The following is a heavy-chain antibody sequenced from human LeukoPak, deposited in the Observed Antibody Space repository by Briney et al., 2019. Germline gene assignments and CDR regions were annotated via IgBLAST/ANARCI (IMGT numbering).Heavy chain of an antibody. Sequence: SETLSLTCTVSGGSISSSSYYWGWIRQPPGKGLEWIGSIYYSGSTYYNPSLKSRVIISVDTSKNQFSLKLSSVTAADTAVYYCARHVLEYSSGWQIDYWGQGTLVTVSS. D-gene: IGHD6-19*01. CDR1: GGSISSSSYY. CDR3: ARHVLEYSSGWQIDY. J-gene: IGHJ4*02. V-gene: IGHV4-39*01. CDR2: IYYSGST.